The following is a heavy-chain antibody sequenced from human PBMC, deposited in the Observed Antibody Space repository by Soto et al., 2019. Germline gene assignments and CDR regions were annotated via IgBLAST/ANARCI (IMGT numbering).Heavy chain of an antibody. V-gene: IGHV1-18*01. Sequence: QVQLVQSGAEVQKPGASVKVSCEASGYIFNNYGITWVRQAPGQGLEWMGWIYPKEGRINFAQKFQGRVTLSTDTSRTTAYMELRSLRFDDSAVYFCARDIDYDIDYWGQGTLVTVSS. CDR2: IYPKEGRI. CDR1: GYIFNNYG. J-gene: IGHJ4*02. CDR3: ARDIDYDIDY. D-gene: IGHD4-17*01.